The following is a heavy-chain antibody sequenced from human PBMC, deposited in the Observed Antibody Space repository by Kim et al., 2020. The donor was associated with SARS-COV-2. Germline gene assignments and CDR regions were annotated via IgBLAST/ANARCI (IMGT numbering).Heavy chain of an antibody. CDR2: INAANGNT. CDR1: GYSFINYA. Sequence: ASVKVSCKASGYSFINYAIHWVRQAPGQRLEWMGGINAANGNTKYSQKFQGRVTFTRDTSATTAYMEVSSLTSEDTAIYYCVKDLTVAGTFSYFHHWGQG. D-gene: IGHD6-19*01. V-gene: IGHV1-3*01. J-gene: IGHJ1*01. CDR3: VKDLTVAGTFSYFHH.